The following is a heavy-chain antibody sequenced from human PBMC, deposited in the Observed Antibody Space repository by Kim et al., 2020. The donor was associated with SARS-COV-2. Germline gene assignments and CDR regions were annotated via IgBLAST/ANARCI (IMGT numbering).Heavy chain of an antibody. CDR2: IYYSGST. Sequence: SETLSLTCTVSGGSISSYYWSWIRQPPGKGLEWIGYIYYSGSTNYNPSLKSRVTISVDTSKNQFSLKLSSVTAADTAVYYCARAPRGSPFDYWGQGTLVTVSS. V-gene: IGHV4-59*13. CDR3: ARAPRGSPFDY. CDR1: GGSISSYY. J-gene: IGHJ4*02. D-gene: IGHD1-26*01.